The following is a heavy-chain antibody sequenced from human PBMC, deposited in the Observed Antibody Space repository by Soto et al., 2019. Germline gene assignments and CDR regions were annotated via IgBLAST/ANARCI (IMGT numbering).Heavy chain of an antibody. Sequence: ASVKVSCKASGYTSTNYGMHWVRQAPGQRLEWMGWINAGSGNTKYSQKFQGRITITRDKSTSTAYMELSSLRSEDTAVYYCANTVVPAAIEDYYYYYYMDVWGKGTTVTVSS. CDR2: INAGSGNT. D-gene: IGHD2-2*01. CDR3: ANTVVPAAIEDYYYYYYMDV. V-gene: IGHV1-3*01. J-gene: IGHJ6*03. CDR1: GYTSTNYG.